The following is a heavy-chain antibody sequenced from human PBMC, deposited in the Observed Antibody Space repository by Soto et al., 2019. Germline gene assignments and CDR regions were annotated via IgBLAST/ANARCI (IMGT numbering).Heavy chain of an antibody. CDR1: GYSFTIYW. Sequence: GESLKISCKGSGYSFTIYWIGWVRQMPGKGLEWMCIIYPGDSDTRYSPSFQGQVTISADKSISTAYLQWSSLKASDTAMYYCARDNIVVVPAAPYYYYGMDVWGQGTTVTVSS. D-gene: IGHD2-2*01. J-gene: IGHJ6*02. CDR2: IYPGDSDT. CDR3: ARDNIVVVPAAPYYYYGMDV. V-gene: IGHV5-51*01.